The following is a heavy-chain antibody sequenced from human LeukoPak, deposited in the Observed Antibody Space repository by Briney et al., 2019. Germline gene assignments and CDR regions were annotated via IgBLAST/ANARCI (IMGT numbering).Heavy chain of an antibody. D-gene: IGHD2-2*01. J-gene: IGHJ4*02. CDR2: IYYGGST. Sequence: SETLSLTCTVSGGSISSSSYYWGWIRQPPGKGLEWIAYIYYGGSTNYNPSLKSRVTISLDASKNQVSLKLSSVTAADTAVYYCARVESTRAIDYWGQGTLVTVSS. V-gene: IGHV4-61*05. CDR1: GGSISSSSYY. CDR3: ARVESTRAIDY.